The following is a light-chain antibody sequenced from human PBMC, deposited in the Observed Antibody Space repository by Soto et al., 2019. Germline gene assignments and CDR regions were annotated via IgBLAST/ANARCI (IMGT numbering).Light chain of an antibody. V-gene: IGKV1-39*01. Sequence: DTQMTQSPSPLSASVVERVTITFRASQNVRSYVNWYQQKPGKAPNVLIYETSTLQDGVPSRFSGDGYGTDFTLSISSLHPEDFATYYCQQTFSLPRTFGQGTKVDIK. J-gene: IGKJ2*02. CDR1: QNVRSY. CDR3: QQTFSLPRT. CDR2: ETS.